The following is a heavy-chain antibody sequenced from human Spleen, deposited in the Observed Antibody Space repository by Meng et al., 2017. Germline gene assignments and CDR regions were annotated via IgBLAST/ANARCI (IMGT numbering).Heavy chain of an antibody. D-gene: IGHD3-9*01. CDR2: ISSSGSTI. V-gene: IGHV3-48*03. CDR1: GFTFSSYE. CDR3: ARVNYYILTGYPRHSYYYGMDV. Sequence: GGSLRLSCAASGFTFSSYEMNWLRQAPGKGLQWVSYISSSGSTIYYADSVKGRFTISKDNAKNSLCLQMNSLRAEDTAVYYCARVNYYILTGYPRHSYYYGMDVWGQGTMVTVSS. J-gene: IGHJ6*02.